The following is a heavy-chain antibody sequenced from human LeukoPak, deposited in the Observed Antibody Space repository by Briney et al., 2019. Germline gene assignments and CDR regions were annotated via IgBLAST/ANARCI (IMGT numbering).Heavy chain of an antibody. CDR3: AHGAMYQLDY. CDR2: IIGGAGST. CDR1: GFPFNNHG. D-gene: IGHD2-2*01. J-gene: IGHJ4*02. Sequence: GGSLRLSCAASGFPFNNHGMSWVRQAPGKGLEWASGIIGGAGSTYYADSVKGRFTISGDNSKNTLFLQMNSLRAEDTAVYYCAHGAMYQLDYWGQGTLVIVSS. V-gene: IGHV3-23*01.